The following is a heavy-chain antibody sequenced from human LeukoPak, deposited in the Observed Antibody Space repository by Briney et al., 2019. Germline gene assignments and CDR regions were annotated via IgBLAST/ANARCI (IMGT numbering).Heavy chain of an antibody. CDR1: GFTFSSYA. V-gene: IGHV3-23*01. D-gene: IGHD6-19*01. Sequence: GGSLRLSCAASGFTFSSYAMSWVRQAPGKGLEWVSAISGSGGSTYYADSVKGGFTISRDNSKNTLYLQMNSLRAEDTAVYYCANSIAVAKVTRTFDYWGQGTLVTVSS. J-gene: IGHJ4*02. CDR2: ISGSGGST. CDR3: ANSIAVAKVTRTFDY.